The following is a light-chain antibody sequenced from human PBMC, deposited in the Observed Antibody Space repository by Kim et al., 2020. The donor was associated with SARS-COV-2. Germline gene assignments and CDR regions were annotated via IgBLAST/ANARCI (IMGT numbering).Light chain of an antibody. CDR3: HLYGSSPL. Sequence: EIVLTQSPGTLSLSPGERVTLSCRASQSVSSNYLAWYQQKPGQAPRLLIYGASSRATYIPDRFSGSGSGTDFTLTISRLEAEDFAVYYCHLYGSSPLFGPGTKVDIK. J-gene: IGKJ3*01. CDR2: GAS. CDR1: QSVSSNY. V-gene: IGKV3-20*01.